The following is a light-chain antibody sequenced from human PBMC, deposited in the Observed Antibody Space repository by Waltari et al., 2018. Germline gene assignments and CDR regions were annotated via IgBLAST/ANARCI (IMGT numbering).Light chain of an antibody. CDR1: SSDVGGYNY. CDR3: CSYVGSYPYVV. V-gene: IGLV2-11*01. J-gene: IGLJ2*01. CDR2: DVS. Sequence: QSALTQPRSVSGSPGQSVTISCTGTSSDVGGYNYVSWYQQHPGKAPKLMIYDVSKPRSGLPDRFSSSKSGNTASLTSSGLQAEDEADYYCCSYVGSYPYVVFCGGTKLTVL.